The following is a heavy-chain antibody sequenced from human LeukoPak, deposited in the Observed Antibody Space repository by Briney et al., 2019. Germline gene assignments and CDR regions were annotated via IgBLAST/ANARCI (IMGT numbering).Heavy chain of an antibody. CDR1: GFTFSSYW. D-gene: IGHD3-9*01. Sequence: LPGGSLRLSCAASGFTFSSYWMSWVRQAPGKGLKWVANIKQDGSEKYYVDSVKGRFTISRDSAKNSLYLQMNSLRAEDTAVYYCARVSRYYDILTGYYYYYGMDVWGQGTTVTVSS. J-gene: IGHJ6*02. CDR2: IKQDGSEK. V-gene: IGHV3-7*01. CDR3: ARVSRYYDILTGYYYYYGMDV.